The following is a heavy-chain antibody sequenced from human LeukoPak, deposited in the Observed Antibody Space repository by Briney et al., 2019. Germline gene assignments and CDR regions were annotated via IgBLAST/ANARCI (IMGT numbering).Heavy chain of an antibody. D-gene: IGHD3-16*01. Sequence: GGSLRLSCAASGFTFSSYAMTWVRQAPGKGLEWVSSISGTGGRTYSADSVKGRFTISRDNSKNTLYLQMKNLRVEHTAVYYCAKGLHGGVGYGVDVWGQGTTVSVSS. CDR3: AKGLHGGVGYGVDV. CDR2: ISGTGGRT. CDR1: GFTFSSYA. V-gene: IGHV3-23*01. J-gene: IGHJ6*02.